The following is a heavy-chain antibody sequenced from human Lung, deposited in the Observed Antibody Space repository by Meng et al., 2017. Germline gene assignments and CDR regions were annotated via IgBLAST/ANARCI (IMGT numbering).Heavy chain of an antibody. V-gene: IGHV4-34*01. J-gene: IGHJ4*02. CDR2: INHSGST. Sequence: HVQLQQWGAGLLKPSETLSLPCVVSGGSFSDYYWIWIRQPPGKGLEWIGEINHSGSTNYNPSLESRATISVDTSQNNLSLKLSSVTAADSAVYYCARGPTTMAHDFDYWGQGTLVTVSS. D-gene: IGHD4-11*01. CDR1: GGSFSDYY. CDR3: ARGPTTMAHDFDY.